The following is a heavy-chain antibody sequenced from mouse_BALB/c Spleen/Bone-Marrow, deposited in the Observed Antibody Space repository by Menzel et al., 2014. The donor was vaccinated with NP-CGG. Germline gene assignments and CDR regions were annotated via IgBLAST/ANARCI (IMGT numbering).Heavy chain of an antibody. CDR1: GYTFTSYY. CDR3: TRSRRAMDH. J-gene: IGHJ4*01. D-gene: IGHD2-12*01. CDR2: TNPSNGGT. V-gene: IGHV1S81*02. Sequence: QVQLKQSGAELVKPGASVKLSCKASGYTFTSYYMCWVKQRPGQGLEWIGETNPSNGGTNFNEKFKSKATLTVDKSSSTAYMSLSSLTSEDSAVYYCTRSRRAMDHWGQGTSVTVSS.